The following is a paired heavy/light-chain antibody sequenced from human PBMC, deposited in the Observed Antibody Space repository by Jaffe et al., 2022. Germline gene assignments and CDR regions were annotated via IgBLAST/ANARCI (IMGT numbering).Heavy chain of an antibody. CDR2: INPNSGGT. CDR1: GYTFTGYY. J-gene: IGHJ3*02. CDR3: ARLPVVVLRGIDAFDI. Sequence: QVQLVQSGAEVKKPGASVKVSCKASGYTFTGYYMHWVRQAPGQGLEWMGRINPNSGGTNYAQKFQGRVTMTRDTSISTAYMELSRLRSDDTAVYYCARLPVVVLRGIDAFDIWGQGTMVTVSS. V-gene: IGHV1-2*06. D-gene: IGHD2-15*01.
Light chain of an antibody. V-gene: IGKV1-9*01. CDR3: QQLNSYLSYT. J-gene: IGKJ2*01. CDR2: AAS. Sequence: DIQLTQSPSFLSASVGDRVTITCRASQGISSYLAWYQQKPGKAPKLLIYAASTLQSGVPSRFSGSGSGTEFTLTISSLQPEDFATYYCQQLNSYLSYTFGQGTKLEIK. CDR1: QGISSY.